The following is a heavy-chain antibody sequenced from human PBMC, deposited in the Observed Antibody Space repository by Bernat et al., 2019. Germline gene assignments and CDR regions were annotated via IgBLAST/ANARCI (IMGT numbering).Heavy chain of an antibody. V-gene: IGHV3-66*01. CDR3: AKDQDTNGYYLWDY. D-gene: IGHD3-3*01. Sequence: EVELVESGGGLVQPGGSLRLSCAASGITVSSKYMSWVRQAPGKGLEWVSSIHSDGTTHYAGSVKGRFTTSRDSYQNTLYLQMNSLRPEDTAVYYCAKDQDTNGYYLWDYWGQGTLVTVSS. CDR2: IHSDGTT. CDR1: GITVSSKY. J-gene: IGHJ4*02.